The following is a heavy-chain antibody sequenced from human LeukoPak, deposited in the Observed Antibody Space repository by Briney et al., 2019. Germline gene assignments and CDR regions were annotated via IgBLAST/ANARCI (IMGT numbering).Heavy chain of an antibody. V-gene: IGHV4-61*01. CDR2: IYYSGST. Sequence: SETLSLTCTVSGGSVSSGSYYWSWIRQPPGKGLEWIGYIYYSGSTNYNPSLKSRVTISVDTSKNQFSLKLSSVTAADTAVYYCASSGYYYYGMDVWGQGTTVTVSS. J-gene: IGHJ6*02. CDR1: GGSVSSGSYY. CDR3: ASSGYYYYGMDV.